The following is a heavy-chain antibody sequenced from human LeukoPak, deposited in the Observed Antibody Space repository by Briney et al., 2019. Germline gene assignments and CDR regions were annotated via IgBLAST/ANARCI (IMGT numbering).Heavy chain of an antibody. Sequence: PSETLSLTCAVYGGSFSGYYWSWIRQPPGKGLEWIGEINHSGSTNYNPSLKSRVTISVDTSKNQFSLKLSSVTAADTAVYYCARGGYAVVNYYYYYMDVWGKGTMVTVSS. V-gene: IGHV4-34*01. CDR1: GGSFSGYY. CDR3: ARGGYAVVNYYYYYMDV. J-gene: IGHJ6*03. D-gene: IGHD3-16*01. CDR2: INHSGST.